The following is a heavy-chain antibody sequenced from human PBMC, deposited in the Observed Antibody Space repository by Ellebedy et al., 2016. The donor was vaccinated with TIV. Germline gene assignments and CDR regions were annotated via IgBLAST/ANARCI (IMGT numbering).Heavy chain of an antibody. Sequence: PGGSLRLSCAASGFTFSSYAMSWVRQAPGKGLEWVSAISGSGGSTYYADSVKGRFTISRDNSKNTLYLQMNSLRAEDKAVYYFAKDLNAYYYDSNGYPTYFDYWGQGTLVTVSS. CDR1: GFTFSSYA. CDR3: AKDLNAYYYDSNGYPTYFDY. CDR2: ISGSGGST. J-gene: IGHJ4*02. D-gene: IGHD3-22*01. V-gene: IGHV3-23*01.